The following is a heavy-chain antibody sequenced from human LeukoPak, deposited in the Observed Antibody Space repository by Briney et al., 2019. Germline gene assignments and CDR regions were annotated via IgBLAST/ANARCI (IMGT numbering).Heavy chain of an antibody. Sequence: PGRSLRLSCAASGFTFDDYAMHWVRQAPGKGLEWVSGISWNSGSIGYADSVKGRFTISRGNAKNSLYLQMNSLRAEDMALYYCAKDMGSGWTEYGYWGQGTLVTVSS. J-gene: IGHJ4*02. CDR1: GFTFDDYA. CDR3: AKDMGSGWTEYGY. D-gene: IGHD6-19*01. CDR2: ISWNSGSI. V-gene: IGHV3-9*03.